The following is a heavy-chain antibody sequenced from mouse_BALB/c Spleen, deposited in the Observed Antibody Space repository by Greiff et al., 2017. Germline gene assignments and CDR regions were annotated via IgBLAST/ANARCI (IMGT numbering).Heavy chain of an antibody. CDR3: AITEDDAMDY. Sequence: QVQLQQSGPGLVQPSQSLSITCTVSGFSLTSYGVHWVRQSPGKGLEWLGVIWSGGSTDYNAAFISRLSISKDNSKSQVFFKMNSLQANDTAIYYCAITEDDAMDYWGQGTSVTVSS. V-gene: IGHV2-2*02. CDR2: IWSGGST. CDR1: GFSLTSYG. J-gene: IGHJ4*01.